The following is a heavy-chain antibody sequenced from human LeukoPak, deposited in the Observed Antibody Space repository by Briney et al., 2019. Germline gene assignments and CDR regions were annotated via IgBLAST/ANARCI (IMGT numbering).Heavy chain of an antibody. J-gene: IGHJ5*02. CDR3: ARDGFLESANWSDP. Sequence: SETLSLTCTVSGGSISSGSYYWSWIRQPAGKGLEWIGRIYTSGSTNYNPSLKSRVTISVDTSKNQFSLKLSSVTAADTAVYYCARDGFLESANWSDPWGQGTLVTVSS. D-gene: IGHD3-3*01. CDR1: GGSISSGSYY. CDR2: IYTSGST. V-gene: IGHV4-61*02.